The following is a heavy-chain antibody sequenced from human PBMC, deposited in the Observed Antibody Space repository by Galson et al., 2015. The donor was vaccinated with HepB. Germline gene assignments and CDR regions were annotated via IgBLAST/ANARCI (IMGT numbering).Heavy chain of an antibody. CDR2: ISYDGSNK. CDR3: ARDQQWPTGYYGMDV. Sequence: SLRLSCAASGFTFSSYAMHWVRQAPGKGLEWVAVISYDGSNKYYADSVKGRFTISRDNAKNSLYLQMNSLRAEDTAVYYCARDQQWPTGYYGMDVWGQGTTVTVPS. D-gene: IGHD6-19*01. V-gene: IGHV3-30-3*01. CDR1: GFTFSSYA. J-gene: IGHJ6*02.